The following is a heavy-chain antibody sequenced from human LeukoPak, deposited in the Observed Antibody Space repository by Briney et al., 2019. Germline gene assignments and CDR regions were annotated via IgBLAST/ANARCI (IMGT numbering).Heavy chain of an antibody. CDR3: AKVSGSYDAFDI. J-gene: IGHJ3*02. Sequence: PGGSLRLSCAASGFTFSSYAMSWVRQAPGKGLEWVSAISGSGGSTYYADSVKGRFTITRDNSKNTLYLQMNSLRAEDTAVYYCAKVSGSYDAFDIWGQGTMVTVSS. CDR2: ISGSGGST. CDR1: GFTFSSYA. V-gene: IGHV3-23*01. D-gene: IGHD1-26*01.